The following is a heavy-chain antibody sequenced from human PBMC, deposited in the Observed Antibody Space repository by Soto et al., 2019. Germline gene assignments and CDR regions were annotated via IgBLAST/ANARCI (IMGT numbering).Heavy chain of an antibody. CDR1: GFTFGDYA. D-gene: IGHD2-2*01. CDR3: TRDHDFIVGGPPAYYFDY. J-gene: IGHJ4*02. Sequence: GGSLRLSCTASGFTFGDYAMSWVRQAPGKGLEWVGFIRSKAYGGTTEYAASVKGRFTISRDDSKSIAYLQMNSLKTEDTAVYYCTRDHDFIVGGPPAYYFDYWGQGTLVTVSS. V-gene: IGHV3-49*04. CDR2: IRSKAYGGTT.